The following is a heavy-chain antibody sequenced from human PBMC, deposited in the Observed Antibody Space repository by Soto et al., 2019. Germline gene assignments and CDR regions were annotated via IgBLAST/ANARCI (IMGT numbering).Heavy chain of an antibody. J-gene: IGHJ4*02. D-gene: IGHD7-27*01. CDR2: IIPILGIA. CDR1: GGTFSSYT. CDR3: ARGVSAGDPLYYFDY. V-gene: IGHV1-69*02. Sequence: GASVKVSCKASGGTFSSYTISWVRQAPGQGLEWMGRIIPILGIANYAQKFQGRVTITADKSTSTAYMELSSLRSEDTAVYYCARGVSAGDPLYYFDYWGQGTLVTVS.